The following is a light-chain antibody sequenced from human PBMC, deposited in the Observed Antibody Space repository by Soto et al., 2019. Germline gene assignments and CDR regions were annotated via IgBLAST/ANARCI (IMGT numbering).Light chain of an antibody. Sequence: QSVLTQPPSASGTPGQTVTISCSGRSSNIGSNYVYWYQQLPGTAPRLLMYRADQRPSGGPDRFSGSKSGTSAYLAISGLRSEDEADYYCAAWDDIVSGLVFGGGTNLTVL. CDR3: AAWDDIVSGLV. V-gene: IGLV1-47*01. CDR2: RAD. CDR1: SSNIGSNY. J-gene: IGLJ2*01.